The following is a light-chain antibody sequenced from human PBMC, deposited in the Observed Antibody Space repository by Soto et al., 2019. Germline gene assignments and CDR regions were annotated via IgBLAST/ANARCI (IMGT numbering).Light chain of an antibody. J-gene: IGKJ4*01. V-gene: IGKV1-39*01. CDR2: AAS. CDR1: QSIGSY. CDR3: QQSYYTPLT. Sequence: DIQMTQSPSSLSASVGDRVTITCRASQSIGSYLNWYQQAPGRAPKFLISAASSLQSGVPSRFSGSGSGTDFSLTTRRLQPEDFATYLCQQSYYTPLTFGGGTKVEIK.